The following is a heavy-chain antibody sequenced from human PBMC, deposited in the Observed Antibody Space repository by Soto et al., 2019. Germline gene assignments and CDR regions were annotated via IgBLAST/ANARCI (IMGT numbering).Heavy chain of an antibody. Sequence: SLRLSFAAYEVSISTNYMSWFRQAPGKGLEWVSVIYSGGKTYYTDSVKGRFTISRDNSKNTLYLQMNSLRAEDTAVYFCARSYGDGNWLGHRGQGSLVAAS. CDR1: EVSISTNY. J-gene: IGHJ5*02. CDR3: ARSYGDGNWLGH. D-gene: IGHD4-17*01. CDR2: IYSGGKT. V-gene: IGHV3-53*01.